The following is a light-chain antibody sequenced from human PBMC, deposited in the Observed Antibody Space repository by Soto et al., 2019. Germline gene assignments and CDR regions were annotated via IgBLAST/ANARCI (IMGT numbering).Light chain of an antibody. CDR2: ASS. Sequence: EVVLTQSPATLSLSPGEGATLACSASQSLSSDSAWYQQKVGQAPRLLIYASSNRATGIPDRFSGSGSETEFTLTIRSLQSEDFALYYCHQYNNWPWTFGQGTKV. V-gene: IGKV3D-15*01. J-gene: IGKJ1*01. CDR1: QSLSSD. CDR3: HQYNNWPWT.